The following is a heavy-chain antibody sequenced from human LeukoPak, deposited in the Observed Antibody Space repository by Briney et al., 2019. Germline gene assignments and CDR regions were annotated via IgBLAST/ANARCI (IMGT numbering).Heavy chain of an antibody. CDR3: ARGETMDV. CDR1: EFSFETYW. Sequence: GGSLRLSCVALEFSFETYWMSWVRQAPGKGPEWVANIKEDGSEKHYVGSVRGRFTISRDNADNSLHLQMNSLRPEDMALYYCARGETMDVWGKGTTITVSS. J-gene: IGHJ6*03. V-gene: IGHV3-7*01. CDR2: IKEDGSEK. D-gene: IGHD5-24*01.